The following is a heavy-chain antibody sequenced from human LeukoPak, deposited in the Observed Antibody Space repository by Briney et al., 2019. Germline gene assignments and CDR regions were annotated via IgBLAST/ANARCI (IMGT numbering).Heavy chain of an antibody. CDR2: IYSGGST. Sequence: PGGSLRLSCAASGFTVSTNYMNWVRQAPGKGLEWVSVIYSGGSTYYADSVKGRFTISRDNSKNTLYLQMNSLRAEDTAVYYCARDTVTTFRFRDYYYYGMDVRGQGTTVTVSS. V-gene: IGHV3-53*01. CDR3: ARDTVTTFRFRDYYYYGMDV. D-gene: IGHD4-17*01. J-gene: IGHJ6*02. CDR1: GFTVSTNY.